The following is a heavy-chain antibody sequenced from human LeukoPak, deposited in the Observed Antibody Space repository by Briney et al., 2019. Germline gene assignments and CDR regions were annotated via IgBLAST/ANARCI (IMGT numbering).Heavy chain of an antibody. D-gene: IGHD6-13*01. V-gene: IGHV1-8*01. CDR1: GYTFTSYD. CDR3: ATFQYSSSSHPGYYGMDV. CDR2: MNPNSGNT. J-gene: IGHJ6*02. Sequence: ASVKVSCKASGYTFTSYDINWVRQATGQGLEWMGWMNPNSGNTGYAQKFQGRVTMTRNTSISTAYMELSSLRSEDTAVYYCATFQYSSSSHPGYYGMDVWGQGTTVTVSS.